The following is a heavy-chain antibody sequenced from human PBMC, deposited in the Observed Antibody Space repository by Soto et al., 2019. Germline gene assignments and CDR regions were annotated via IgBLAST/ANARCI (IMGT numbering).Heavy chain of an antibody. D-gene: IGHD3-3*01. J-gene: IGHJ5*02. V-gene: IGHV4-30-4*01. CDR3: ARGDWSDLSYRFDP. CDR2: IYYSGST. CDR1: GGSISSGDYY. Sequence: SETLSLTCTVSGGSISSGDYYWSWIRQPPGKGLEWIGYIYYSGSTYYNPSLKSRVTISVDTSKNQFSLKLSSVTAADTAVYYCARGDWSDLSYRFDPWGQGTLVTVSS.